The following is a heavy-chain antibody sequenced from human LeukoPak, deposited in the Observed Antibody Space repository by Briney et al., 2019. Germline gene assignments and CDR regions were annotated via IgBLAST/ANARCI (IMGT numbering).Heavy chain of an antibody. J-gene: IGHJ4*02. V-gene: IGHV4-61*01. CDR1: AGSVSSGSDY. D-gene: IGHD3-3*01. Sequence: SETLSLTCTVPAGSVSSGSDYWSWIRQPPGKGLEWIGFIHYSGSTTYSPSLKSRVSISVDTSKNQFSLKLSSVTAADTAIYYCARVLTIFGVVTPYFDYWGQGTLVTVSS. CDR2: IHYSGST. CDR3: ARVLTIFGVVTPYFDY.